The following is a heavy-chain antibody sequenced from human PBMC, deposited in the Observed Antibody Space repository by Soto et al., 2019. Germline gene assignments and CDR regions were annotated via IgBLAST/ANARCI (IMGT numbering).Heavy chain of an antibody. CDR1: GYTFTNYD. CDR2: MNPSNGNT. V-gene: IGHV1-8*01. CDR3: ARFVRHQLPTIDY. Sequence: GASVKVSCKASGYTFTNYDINWVRQATGQGLEWMGWMNPSNGNTGYAQKFQGRVTMTRDTSISAAYMELSSLTSADTAVYYCARFVRHQLPTIDYWGQGXLVTVSS. J-gene: IGHJ4*02. D-gene: IGHD1-26*01.